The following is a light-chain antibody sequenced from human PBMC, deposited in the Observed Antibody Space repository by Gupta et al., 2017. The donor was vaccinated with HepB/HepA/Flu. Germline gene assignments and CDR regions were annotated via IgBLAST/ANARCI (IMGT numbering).Light chain of an antibody. J-gene: IGLJ2*01. V-gene: IGLV2-8*01. Sequence: QSALTQPPSASGSPGQSVTISCTGTSSDVGGYNYVSWYQQHPGKAPKLMTYEVSKRPSGVPDRFSDSKSGNTASLTVSGLQAEDEADYYCSSYAGSNNVVFGGGTKLTVL. CDR2: EVS. CDR1: SSDVGGYNY. CDR3: SSYAGSNNVV.